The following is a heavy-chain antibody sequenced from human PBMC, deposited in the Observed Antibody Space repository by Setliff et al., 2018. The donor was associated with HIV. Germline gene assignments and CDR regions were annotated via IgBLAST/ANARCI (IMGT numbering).Heavy chain of an antibody. CDR3: ARDSPLSHFDY. Sequence: PGGSLRLSCAASGFKFDDYGMSWVRQAPGKGLEWVSVIYSDGSSYYADSVRGRFTISRDNYKNTLYLQMNSLRPEDTAVYYCARDSPLSHFDYWGQGILVTVSS. J-gene: IGHJ4*02. CDR2: IYSDGSS. V-gene: IGHV3-53*01. CDR1: GFKFDDYG.